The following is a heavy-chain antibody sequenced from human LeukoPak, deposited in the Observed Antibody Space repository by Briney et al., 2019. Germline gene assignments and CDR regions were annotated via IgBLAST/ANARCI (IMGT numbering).Heavy chain of an antibody. CDR2: ISSSSSYI. CDR3: ARVERGDGFDY. Sequence: GGSLRLSCAASGFTFSSYSMNWVRQAPGKGLEWVSSISSSSSYIYYADSVKGRFTISRDNAKNSLYPQMNSLRAEDTAVYYCARVERGDGFDYWGQGALVTVSS. D-gene: IGHD1-1*01. CDR1: GFTFSSYS. V-gene: IGHV3-21*01. J-gene: IGHJ4*02.